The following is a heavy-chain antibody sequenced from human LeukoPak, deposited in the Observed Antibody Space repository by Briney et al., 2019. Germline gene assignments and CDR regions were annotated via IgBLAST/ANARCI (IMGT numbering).Heavy chain of an antibody. V-gene: IGHV4-34*01. CDR3: ARVKDPGGYYYYYYMDV. CDR2: LNHSGGT. CDR1: GGSFSGYY. J-gene: IGHJ6*03. Sequence: SETLSLTCAVYGGSFSGYYWSWSRQPPGRGLEWIGELNHSGGTKYNPSLKSRVTISVDTSKNQFSLKLSSVTAADTAMYYCARVKDPGGYYYYYYMDVWGKGTTVTVSS. D-gene: IGHD3-16*01.